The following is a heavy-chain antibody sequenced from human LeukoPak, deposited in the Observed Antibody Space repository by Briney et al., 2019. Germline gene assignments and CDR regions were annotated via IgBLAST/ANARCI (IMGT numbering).Heavy chain of an antibody. J-gene: IGHJ5*02. V-gene: IGHV3-9*01. CDR1: GFTFDDYA. Sequence: GGSLRLSCAASGFTFDDYAMHWVRQAPGKGLEWVSGISWNSGSIGYADSVKGRFTISRDNAKNSLYLQMNSLRAEDTALYYCAKDLIDSPPYMGFDPWGQGTLVTVSS. D-gene: IGHD3-22*01. CDR2: ISWNSGSI. CDR3: AKDLIDSPPYMGFDP.